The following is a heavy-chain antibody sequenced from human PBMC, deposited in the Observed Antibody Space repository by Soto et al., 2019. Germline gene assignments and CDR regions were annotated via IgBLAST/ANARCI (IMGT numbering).Heavy chain of an antibody. CDR3: AHRSRVGYTDAFDI. CDR1: GFSLSTSGVG. CDR2: IYWNEDK. Sequence: QITLKESGPTLVKPTQTLTLTCTFSGFSLSTSGVGVGWIRQPPGKALEWLAFIYWNEDKRFSPSLESRFTKTKDTSKNQVVLTMTNMDPVDTATYYCAHRSRVGYTDAFDIWGQGTMVTVSS. J-gene: IGHJ3*02. V-gene: IGHV2-5*01. D-gene: IGHD5-12*01.